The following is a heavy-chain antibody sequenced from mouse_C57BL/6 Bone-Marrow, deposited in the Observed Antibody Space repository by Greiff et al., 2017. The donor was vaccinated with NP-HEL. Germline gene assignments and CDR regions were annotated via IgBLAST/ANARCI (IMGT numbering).Heavy chain of an antibody. CDR3: ARSRSHWYFDV. V-gene: IGHV1-81*01. Sequence: VQLQQSGAELARPGASVKLSCKASGYTFTSYGMSWVKQRTRQGLEWIGEIYPRSGNTYYNEKFKGKATLTADKSSSTAYMELRSLTSEDSAVYFCARSRSHWYFDVWGTGTTVTVSS. J-gene: IGHJ1*03. CDR2: IYPRSGNT. CDR1: GYTFTSYG.